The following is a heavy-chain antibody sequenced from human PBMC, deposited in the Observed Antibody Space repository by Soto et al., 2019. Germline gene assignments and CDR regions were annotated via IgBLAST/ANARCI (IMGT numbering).Heavy chain of an antibody. CDR3: AKGNWNYGVGWFDP. CDR1: GFTFSSYA. CDR2: ISGSGGST. Sequence: GGSLRLSCAAPGFTFSSYAMSWVRQAPGKGLEWVSAISGSGGSTYYADSVKGRFTISRDNSKNTLYLQMNSLRAEDTAVYYCAKGNWNYGVGWFDPWGQGTLVTVSS. D-gene: IGHD1-7*01. V-gene: IGHV3-23*01. J-gene: IGHJ5*02.